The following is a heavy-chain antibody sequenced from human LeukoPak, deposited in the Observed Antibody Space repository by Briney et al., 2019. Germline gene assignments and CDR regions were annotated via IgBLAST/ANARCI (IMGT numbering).Heavy chain of an antibody. CDR1: GFTFSDYY. Sequence: PGGSLRLSCAASGFTFSDYYMSWVRQAPGKGLEWVAVISYDGSNKYYADSVKGRFTISRDNSKNTLYLQMNSLRAEDTAVYYCARDSGAVAGSPEYFQHWGQGTLVTVSS. V-gene: IGHV3-30-3*01. J-gene: IGHJ1*01. CDR2: ISYDGSNK. D-gene: IGHD6-19*01. CDR3: ARDSGAVAGSPEYFQH.